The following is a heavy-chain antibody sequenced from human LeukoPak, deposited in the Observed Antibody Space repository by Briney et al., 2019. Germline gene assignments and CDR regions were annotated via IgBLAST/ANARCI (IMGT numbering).Heavy chain of an antibody. V-gene: IGHV1-69*13. Sequence: SVKVSCKASGGTFSSYAISWVRQAPGQGLEWMGGIIRIFGSANYAQKFQGRVTITADESTSTAYMELSSLRSEDTAVYYCARDRVVIISDYYYGMDVWGQGTTVTVSS. CDR3: ARDRVVIISDYYYGMDV. CDR1: GGTFSSYA. J-gene: IGHJ6*02. CDR2: IIRIFGSA. D-gene: IGHD3-3*01.